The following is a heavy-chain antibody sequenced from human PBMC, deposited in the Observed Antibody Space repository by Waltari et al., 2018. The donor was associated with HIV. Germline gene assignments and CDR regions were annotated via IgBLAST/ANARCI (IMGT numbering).Heavy chain of an antibody. CDR1: AYTFGDYA. CDR2: INCGKGNT. J-gene: IGHJ3*01. CDR3: AREPIISVANNAFDV. V-gene: IGHV1-3*01. Sequence: QVQLVQSGAEVAKPGASVRLSCQTSAYTFGDYAIHWVRQAPGQGLEWLGWINCGKGNTIYSQTSQCRFTITRDASAATAYLEVTNLRSEDTALYYCAREPIISVANNAFDVWGLGSMVTVSS. D-gene: IGHD6-19*01.